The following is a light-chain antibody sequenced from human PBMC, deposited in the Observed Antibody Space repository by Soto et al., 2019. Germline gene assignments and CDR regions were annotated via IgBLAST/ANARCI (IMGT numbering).Light chain of an antibody. Sequence: TLSVSPGETATLSCRASQNVNRNLAWFQQKPGQAPRLLIHGASTRATGIPARFSGSGSGTEFTLTISSLQSGDFAVYYCQQYITSPPIDTFGHQTKMDI. J-gene: IGKJ2*01. CDR1: QNVNRN. CDR3: QQYITSPPIDT. V-gene: IGKV3-15*01. CDR2: GAS.